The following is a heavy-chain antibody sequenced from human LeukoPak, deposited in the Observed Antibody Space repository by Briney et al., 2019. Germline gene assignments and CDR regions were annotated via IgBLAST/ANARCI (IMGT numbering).Heavy chain of an antibody. CDR3: AGYSSGWYVDY. CDR2: IYFSGST. D-gene: IGHD6-19*01. J-gene: IGHJ4*02. CDR1: GGSISTYY. V-gene: IGHV4-59*01. Sequence: SETLSLTCTVSGGSISTYYRSWIRQPPGKGLEWIGYIYFSGSTDYNPSLKSRVTISVDTSNNQFSLKLSSVTAADTAVYYCAGYSSGWYVDYWGQGTLVTVSS.